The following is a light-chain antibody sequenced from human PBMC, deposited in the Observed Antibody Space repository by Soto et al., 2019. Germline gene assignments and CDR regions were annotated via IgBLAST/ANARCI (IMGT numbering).Light chain of an antibody. Sequence: DIQMTQSPSTLSASVGDRVTITCRASQSISSWLAWYQQKPWKAPKLLIYKASSLESGVPSRFSGSGSGTEFTLTISSLQPDDFATYYRQQYNSYPVTFGQGTKLEIK. J-gene: IGKJ2*01. CDR3: QQYNSYPVT. CDR2: KAS. V-gene: IGKV1-5*03. CDR1: QSISSW.